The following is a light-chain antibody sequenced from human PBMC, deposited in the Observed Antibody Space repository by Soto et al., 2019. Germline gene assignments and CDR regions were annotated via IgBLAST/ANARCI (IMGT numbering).Light chain of an antibody. V-gene: IGKV3-11*01. Sequence: IVLTQSPATLYLSPGIRATLSCRASQNISNYLIWYQRKPGQAPRLLIYDVSNRATGIPARFSGSGSGTDFTLTISSLEPEDFAVYYCQQRYNWPRTFGQGTKVDIK. CDR1: QNISNY. CDR3: QQRYNWPRT. CDR2: DVS. J-gene: IGKJ1*01.